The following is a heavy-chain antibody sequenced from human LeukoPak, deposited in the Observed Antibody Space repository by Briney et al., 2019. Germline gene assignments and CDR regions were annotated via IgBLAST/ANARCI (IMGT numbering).Heavy chain of an antibody. V-gene: IGHV3-23*01. Sequence: GGSLRLSCAASGFTFSSYAMSWVRQAPGKGLEWVSAISGSGGSTYYADSVKGRFTISRDNSKNTLYLQMNSLRAEDTAVYYCARDRAYSSSWYKSRGAFDIWGQGTMVTVSS. CDR2: ISGSGGST. D-gene: IGHD6-13*01. J-gene: IGHJ3*02. CDR1: GFTFSSYA. CDR3: ARDRAYSSSWYKSRGAFDI.